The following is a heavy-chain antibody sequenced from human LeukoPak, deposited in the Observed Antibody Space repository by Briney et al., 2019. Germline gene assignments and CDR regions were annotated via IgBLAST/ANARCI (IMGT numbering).Heavy chain of an antibody. Sequence: GGSLRLSCAASGFTFSSYSMNWVRQAPGKGLEWVSSISSSSSYIYYADSVKGRFTISRDNAKNSLYLQMNSLRAEDTAVYYCARDLVHPAAASDYWGQGTLVAVSS. CDR3: ARDLVHPAAASDY. J-gene: IGHJ4*02. CDR2: ISSSSSYI. V-gene: IGHV3-21*01. CDR1: GFTFSSYS. D-gene: IGHD2-2*01.